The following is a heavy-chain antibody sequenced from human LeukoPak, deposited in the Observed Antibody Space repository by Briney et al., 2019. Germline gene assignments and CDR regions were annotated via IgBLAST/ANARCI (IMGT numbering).Heavy chain of an antibody. CDR2: VNLQGST. J-gene: IGHJ4*02. CDR3: AREGGPYRPLDY. Sequence: PSGTLSLTCGVSGGSITSTNYWTWVRQPPGKGLEWIGEVNLQGSTNYNPSLMGRVAISVDMSENHISLQLTSVTAADTAVYYCAREGGPYRPLDYSGQGTLVTVSS. CDR1: GGSITSTNY. V-gene: IGHV4-4*02.